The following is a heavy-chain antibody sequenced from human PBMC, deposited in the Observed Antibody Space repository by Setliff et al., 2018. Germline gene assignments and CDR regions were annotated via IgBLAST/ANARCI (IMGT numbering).Heavy chain of an antibody. Sequence: PGESLKISCAASGFTFSSYAMSWVRQAPGKGLEWVSAISRSGGSTYYADSVKGRFTISRDNSKNTLYLQMNSLRAEDTAVYFCARGPRDGYNSGLDYWGQGALVTVSS. CDR2: ISRSGGST. D-gene: IGHD5-12*01. CDR3: ARGPRDGYNSGLDY. J-gene: IGHJ4*02. V-gene: IGHV3-23*01. CDR1: GFTFSSYA.